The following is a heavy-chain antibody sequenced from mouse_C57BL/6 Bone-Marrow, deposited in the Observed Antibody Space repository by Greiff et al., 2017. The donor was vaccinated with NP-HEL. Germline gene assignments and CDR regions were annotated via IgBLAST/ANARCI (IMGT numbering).Heavy chain of an antibody. CDR1: GYTFTSYW. J-gene: IGHJ2*01. Sequence: EVQLQQSGTVLARPGASVKMSCKTSGYTFTSYWMHWVKQRPGQGLEWIGAIYPGNSDTSYNQKFKGKAKLTAVTSASTAYMELSSLTNEDSAVYYCTRRPLTTVVEYYFDYWGQGTTLTVSS. D-gene: IGHD1-1*01. CDR3: TRRPLTTVVEYYFDY. V-gene: IGHV1-5*01. CDR2: IYPGNSDT.